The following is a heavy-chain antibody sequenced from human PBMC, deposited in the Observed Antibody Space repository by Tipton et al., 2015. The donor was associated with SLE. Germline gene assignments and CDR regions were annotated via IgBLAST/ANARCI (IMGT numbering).Heavy chain of an antibody. CDR2: IIPIFGTA. D-gene: IGHD1-1*01. J-gene: IGHJ6*03. CDR1: GGTFSRYA. CDR3: ARGGSKWNDEVRGFYYYYYMDV. V-gene: IGHV1-69*05. Sequence: QLVQSGAEVKKPGSSVRVSCKASGGTFSRYAISWVRQAPGQGLEWMGGIIPIFGTADYAQKFQGRVTITKDESTSTAYMELSSLRSEDTAVYYCARGGSKWNDEVRGFYYYYYMDVWGKGTSVIVSS.